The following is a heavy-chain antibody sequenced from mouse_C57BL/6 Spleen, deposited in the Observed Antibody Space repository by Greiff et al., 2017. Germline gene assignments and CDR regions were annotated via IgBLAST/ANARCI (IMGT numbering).Heavy chain of an antibody. CDR3: TSRGFAY. CDR1: GYTFTVYE. J-gene: IGHJ3*01. Sequence: QVQLQQPGAELVRPGASVTLSCKASGYTFTVYEMHWVKQTPVHGLEWIGAIDPATGGTAYNQKFKGKAILTADKSSSTAYMELRSLTSEDSAVYYCTSRGFAYWGQGTLVTVSA. V-gene: IGHV1-15*01. CDR2: IDPATGGT.